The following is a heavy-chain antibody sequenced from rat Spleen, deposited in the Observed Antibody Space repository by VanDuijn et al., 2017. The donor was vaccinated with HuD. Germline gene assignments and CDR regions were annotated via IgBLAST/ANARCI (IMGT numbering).Heavy chain of an antibody. CDR1: GFTFSNYY. J-gene: IGHJ2*01. Sequence: EVQLVESGGGLVQPGRSLKLSCAASGFTFSNYYMAWVRQAPTKGLEWVASISYDGSSNYYQDSVKGRFTNSRDNAKSTLYLQMDSLRSEETATYYCTTDYYDGSYYYYFDYWGQGVMVTVSS. CDR2: ISYDGSSN. D-gene: IGHD1-12*02. CDR3: TTDYYDGSYYYYFDY. V-gene: IGHV5-20*01.